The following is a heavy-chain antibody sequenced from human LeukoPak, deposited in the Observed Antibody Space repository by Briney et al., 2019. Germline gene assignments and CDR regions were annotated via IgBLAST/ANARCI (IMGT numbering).Heavy chain of an antibody. J-gene: IGHJ4*02. D-gene: IGHD3-3*01. CDR3: ARGPRTYYDFWSGYYTGKPVYFDY. Sequence: SETLSLTCAVYGGSFSGYYWSWIRQPPGKGLEWIGEINHSGSTNYNPSLKSRVTISVDTSKNQFSLKLSSMTAADTAVYYCARGPRTYYDFWSGYYTGKPVYFDYWGQGTLVTVSS. CDR2: INHSGST. V-gene: IGHV4-34*01. CDR1: GGSFSGYY.